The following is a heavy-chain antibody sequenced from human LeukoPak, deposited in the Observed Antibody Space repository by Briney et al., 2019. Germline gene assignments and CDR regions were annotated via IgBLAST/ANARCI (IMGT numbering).Heavy chain of an antibody. Sequence: GGSLRLSCAASGFTFSSYAMHWVRHAPGRGLEWVAVISYDGSNKYYADSVKGRFTISRDNSKNTLYLQMNSLRAEDTAVYYCARDKQYDILTGYFPGDYWGQGTLVTVSS. CDR3: ARDKQYDILTGYFPGDY. CDR2: ISYDGSNK. D-gene: IGHD3-9*01. CDR1: GFTFSSYA. J-gene: IGHJ4*02. V-gene: IGHV3-30*04.